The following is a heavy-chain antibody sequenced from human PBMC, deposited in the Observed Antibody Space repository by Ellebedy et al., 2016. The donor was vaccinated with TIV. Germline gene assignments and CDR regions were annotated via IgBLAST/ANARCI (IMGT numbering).Heavy chain of an antibody. CDR1: GFTFSSYA. D-gene: IGHD5-18*01. J-gene: IGHJ6*02. V-gene: IGHV3-30-3*01. CDR2: ISYDGSNK. CDR3: ARVGMDTAMESYYYYGMDV. Sequence: GESLKISXAASGFTFSSYAMHWVRQAPGKGLEWVAVISYDGSNKYYADSVKGRFTISRDNSKNTLYLQMNSLRAEDTAVYYCARVGMDTAMESYYYYGMDVWGQGTTVTVSS.